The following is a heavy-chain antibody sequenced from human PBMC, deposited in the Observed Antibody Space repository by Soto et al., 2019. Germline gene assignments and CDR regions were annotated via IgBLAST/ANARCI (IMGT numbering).Heavy chain of an antibody. CDR3: ARGADTYYYDSSGYLGY. CDR1: GGSINSGYC. D-gene: IGHD3-22*01. V-gene: IGHV4-30-4*08. CDR2: IYYSGSA. Sequence: SETLSLTCTVSGGSINSGYCWSWIRQHPGKGLEWIGYIYYSGSANYNPSLKGRVTMSVDTSKNQFSLKLSSVTAADTAVYYCARGADTYYYDSSGYLGYWGQGTLVTVS. J-gene: IGHJ4*02.